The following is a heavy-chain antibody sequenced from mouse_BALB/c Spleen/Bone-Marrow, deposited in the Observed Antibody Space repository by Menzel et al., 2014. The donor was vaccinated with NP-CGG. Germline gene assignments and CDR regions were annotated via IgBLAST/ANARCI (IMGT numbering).Heavy chain of an antibody. J-gene: IGHJ4*01. CDR2: IYPGNVNT. CDR1: GYTFTSYY. V-gene: IGHV1S56*01. Sequence: VQLVESGPELVKPGASVRISCKASGYTFTSYYIHWVKQRPGQGLEWIGWIYPGNVNTKYNEKFKGKATLTADKSSSTAYMQLSSLTSEDSAVYFCARERGSRAMDYWGQGTSVTVSS. CDR3: ARERGSRAMDY.